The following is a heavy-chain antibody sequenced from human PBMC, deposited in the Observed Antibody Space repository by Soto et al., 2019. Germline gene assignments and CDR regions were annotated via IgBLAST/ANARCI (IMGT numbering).Heavy chain of an antibody. CDR3: VRNSPIGSTFSGNDAIDY. Sequence: ASVKVSCKASGYTFTSYYMNWVRQAPGQGLEWLGIINPSGGYTTYAQRFLGRVTMTSDTSTSTVHMELGSLTSEDTAVYYCVRNSPIGSTFSGNDAIDYWGQGTLVTVSS. J-gene: IGHJ4*02. V-gene: IGHV1-46*03. D-gene: IGHD5-12*01. CDR2: INPSGGYT. CDR1: GYTFTSYY.